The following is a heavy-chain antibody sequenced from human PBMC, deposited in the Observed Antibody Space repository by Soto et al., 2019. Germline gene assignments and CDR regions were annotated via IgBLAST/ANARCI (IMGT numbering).Heavy chain of an antibody. J-gene: IGHJ6*02. Sequence: QVQLVESGGGVVQPGRSLRLSCAASGFTFSSYGMHWVRQAPGKGLEWVALTWSAGSNKYYADSVKGRFTISRDNSKNTLYLQMNSLRAEDTAVYYCAKVVSFSGMDVWGQGTTVTVSS. CDR1: GFTFSSYG. V-gene: IGHV3-33*06. D-gene: IGHD3-3*01. CDR3: AKVVSFSGMDV. CDR2: TWSAGSNK.